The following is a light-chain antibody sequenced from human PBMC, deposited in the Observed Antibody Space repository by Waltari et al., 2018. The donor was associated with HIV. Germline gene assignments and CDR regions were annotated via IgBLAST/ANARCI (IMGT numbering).Light chain of an antibody. V-gene: IGLV2-8*01. CDR3: TSHAGSFKGVV. Sequence: QSALTQPPSASGSPGQSVTISCTGSSSDVGGYKYVSWYQQHPGKAPKLIISEVTKRPSGVPDRFSGSKSGNTASLTVSGLQAEDEADYFCTSHAGSFKGVVFGGGTKLTVL. J-gene: IGLJ2*01. CDR2: EVT. CDR1: SSDVGGYKY.